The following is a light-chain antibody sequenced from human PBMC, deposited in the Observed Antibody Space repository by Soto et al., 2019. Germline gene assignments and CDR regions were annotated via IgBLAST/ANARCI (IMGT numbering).Light chain of an antibody. J-gene: IGKJ5*01. CDR2: GAS. CDR1: QSVSTN. V-gene: IGKV3-20*01. CDR3: QQYGTLPPIN. Sequence: EIVMTQFPATLSESPGERVTLSCRASQSVSTNVAWYQQKPGQAPRLLIYGASSRATGIPDRFSGSGSGTDFTLTISRLEPEDFAVYYCQQYGTLPPINFGQGTRLEIK.